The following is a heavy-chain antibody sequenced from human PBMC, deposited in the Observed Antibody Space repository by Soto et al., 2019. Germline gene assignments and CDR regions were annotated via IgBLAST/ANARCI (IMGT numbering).Heavy chain of an antibody. V-gene: IGHV3-30*18. CDR2: ISYDGNNK. J-gene: IGHJ4*02. CDR1: GFTFSSYG. CDR3: AKDGPYYFDSSGYYNGAFDY. D-gene: IGHD3-22*01. Sequence: QVQLVESGGGVVQPGRSLRLSCAASGFTFSSYGMNWVRQAPGKGLEWVAVISYDGNNKYYADSVKGRFTISRDNSKNKLYLQMNSLRAEATAVFYCAKDGPYYFDSSGYYNGAFDYWGQGTLVTVSS.